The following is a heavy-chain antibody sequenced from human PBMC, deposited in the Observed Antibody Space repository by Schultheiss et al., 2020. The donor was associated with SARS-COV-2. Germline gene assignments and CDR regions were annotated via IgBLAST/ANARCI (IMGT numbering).Heavy chain of an antibody. D-gene: IGHD5-12*01. Sequence: SETLSLTCTVSGDSISSSGNYWGWIRQPRGKGLEWIGYIYYSGSTNYNPSLKSRVTISVDTSKNQFSLKLSSVTAADTAVYYCARAQEYSGYDLRDDAFDMWGQGTMVTVSS. J-gene: IGHJ3*02. CDR2: IYYSGST. V-gene: IGHV4-39*01. CDR1: GDSISSSGNY. CDR3: ARAQEYSGYDLRDDAFDM.